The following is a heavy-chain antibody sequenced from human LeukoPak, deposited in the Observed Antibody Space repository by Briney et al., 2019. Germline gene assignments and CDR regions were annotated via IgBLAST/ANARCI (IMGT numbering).Heavy chain of an antibody. Sequence: SQTLSLTCAVSGGSISSGGYSWSWIRQPPGKGLEWIGYIYHSGSTYYNPSLKSRVTISVDRSKNQFTLKLSSVTAADTAVYYCARGTVVVHWLDPWGQGTLVTVSS. CDR1: GGSISSGGYS. J-gene: IGHJ5*02. CDR2: IYHSGST. CDR3: ARGTVVVHWLDP. D-gene: IGHD2-2*01. V-gene: IGHV4-30-2*01.